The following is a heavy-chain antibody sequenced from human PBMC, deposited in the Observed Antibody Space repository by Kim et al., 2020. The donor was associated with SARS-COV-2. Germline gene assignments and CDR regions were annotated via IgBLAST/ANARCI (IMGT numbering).Heavy chain of an antibody. CDR2: IIPIFGTA. CDR3: ARDRIPSSSWPTNQHWFDP. V-gene: IGHV1-69*13. J-gene: IGHJ5*02. CDR1: GGTFSSYA. D-gene: IGHD6-13*01. Sequence: SVKVSCKASGGTFSSYAISWVRQAPGQGLEWMGGIIPIFGTANYAQKFQGRVTITADESTSTAYMELSSLRSEDTAVYYCARDRIPSSSWPTNQHWFDPWGQGTLVTVSS.